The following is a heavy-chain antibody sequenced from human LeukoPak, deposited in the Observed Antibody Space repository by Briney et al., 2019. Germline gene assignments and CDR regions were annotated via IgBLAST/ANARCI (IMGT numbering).Heavy chain of an antibody. J-gene: IGHJ5*02. CDR3: ARGWIQLWSNWFDT. Sequence: PGGSLRLSCEGSGFTFHDYGMTWVRQGPGKGLEWVSGIDWNGGRTGYADSVKGRFTISRDNAKNSLYLQMNSLRAEDTALYYCARGWIQLWSNWFDTWGQGTLVTVSS. CDR1: GFTFHDYG. V-gene: IGHV3-20*04. CDR2: IDWNGGRT. D-gene: IGHD5-18*01.